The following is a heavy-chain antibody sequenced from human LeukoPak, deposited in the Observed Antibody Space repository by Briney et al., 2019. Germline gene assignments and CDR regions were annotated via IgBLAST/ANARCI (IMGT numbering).Heavy chain of an antibody. Sequence: GGSLRLSCAASGFTFSSYSMNWVRQAPGKGLEWVSSISSSSSYIYYADSVKGRFTISRDNAKNSLYLQMNSLRAEDTAVYYCARDRTVRGVPPYYFDYWGQGTLVTVSS. J-gene: IGHJ4*02. CDR2: ISSSSSYI. CDR3: ARDRTVRGVPPYYFDY. CDR1: GFTFSSYS. D-gene: IGHD3-10*01. V-gene: IGHV3-21*01.